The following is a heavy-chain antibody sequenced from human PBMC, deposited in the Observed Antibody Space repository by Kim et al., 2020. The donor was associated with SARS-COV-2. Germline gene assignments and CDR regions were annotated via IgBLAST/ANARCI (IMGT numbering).Heavy chain of an antibody. CDR3: ARAYGDSYCDY. Sequence: ADHGKGQFTIYRDNAKDTLYLQRNGLRAEDTAVYYCARAYGDSYCDYWGQGTLVTVSS. V-gene: IGHV3-53*01. D-gene: IGHD4-17*01. J-gene: IGHJ4*02.